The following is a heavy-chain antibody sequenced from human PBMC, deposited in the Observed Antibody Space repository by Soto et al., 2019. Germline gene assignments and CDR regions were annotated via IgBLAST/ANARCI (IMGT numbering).Heavy chain of an antibody. J-gene: IGHJ6*02. CDR1: GFTFSNYD. V-gene: IGHV3-13*01. CDR3: ARELHGGSYGMDV. CDR2: ITTAGDT. Sequence: EVQLVESGGGLVQPGGSLRLSCAASGFTFSNYDMHWVRQVTGKGLEWVSGITTAGDTYYAGSVKGRFTISRDKAKNSLYLQRNSLSAGDTAVYYWARELHGGSYGMDVWGQGTTVTVS.